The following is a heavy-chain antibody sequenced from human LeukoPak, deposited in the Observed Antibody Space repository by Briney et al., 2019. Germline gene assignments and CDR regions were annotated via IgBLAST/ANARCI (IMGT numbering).Heavy chain of an antibody. J-gene: IGHJ4*02. D-gene: IGHD1-26*01. CDR2: INPKSGGT. CDR3: AREVGATDNSFDY. CDR1: GYSFAEYY. Sequence: ASVKVSCKASGYSFAEYYIHWVRRAPGQGLEWMGRINPKSGGTDYVQNFQGRVTMTRDTSITTAYMELSSLRSDDTAVYYCAREVGATDNSFDYWGQGTLVTVSS. V-gene: IGHV1-2*06.